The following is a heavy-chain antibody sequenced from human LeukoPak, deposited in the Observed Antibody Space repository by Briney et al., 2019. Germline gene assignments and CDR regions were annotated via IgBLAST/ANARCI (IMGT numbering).Heavy chain of an antibody. D-gene: IGHD2-8*02. Sequence: GGSLRLSCTVAGFTFSSYALNRVRQAPGKGLEWVSVITGSGDYTHYADSVKGRFTISRDNSKNTLYLQMNSLRAEDTALYYCAKEPTGYLDYWGQGTLVTVSS. CDR1: GFTFSSYA. CDR2: ITGSGDYT. CDR3: AKEPTGYLDY. V-gene: IGHV3-23*01. J-gene: IGHJ4*02.